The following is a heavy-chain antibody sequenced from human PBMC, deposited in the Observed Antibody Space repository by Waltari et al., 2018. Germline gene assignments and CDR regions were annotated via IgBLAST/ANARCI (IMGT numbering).Heavy chain of an antibody. Sequence: VQLVQSGGEVKKPGASVKVSCETSGYTFTSFSISWARQAPGQGLEWMGWINTKSGDTNYAQRFQGRVTMTTDTSTSTAYMELKSLTSDDTAVYYCARDLYSGYDFLLPFDYWGQGSLVTVSS. D-gene: IGHD5-12*01. CDR3: ARDLYSGYDFLLPFDY. J-gene: IGHJ4*02. V-gene: IGHV1-18*01. CDR1: GYTFTSFS. CDR2: INTKSGDT.